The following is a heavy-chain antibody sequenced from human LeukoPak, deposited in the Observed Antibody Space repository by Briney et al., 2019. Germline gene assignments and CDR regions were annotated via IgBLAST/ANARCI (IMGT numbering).Heavy chain of an antibody. Sequence: SQTLSLTCTVSGVSLSSDKYYWTWIRQRPGKGLEWIGHIYYSGSTSFNPSLKSRVSMSMDTSKSQFSLKLTSVTAADTAVYYCATPYCGDSSCLDVFDVWGQGTVVTVSS. D-gene: IGHD2-15*01. CDR2: IYYSGST. J-gene: IGHJ3*01. V-gene: IGHV4-31*03. CDR3: ATPYCGDSSCLDVFDV. CDR1: GVSLSSDKYY.